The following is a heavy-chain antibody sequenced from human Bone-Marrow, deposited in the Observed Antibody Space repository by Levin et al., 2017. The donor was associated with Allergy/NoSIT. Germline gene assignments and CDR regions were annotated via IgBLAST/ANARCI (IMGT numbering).Heavy chain of an antibody. Sequence: SVKVSCKASGGTFSSYPISWVRQAPGQGLEWMGRIIPILGIANYAQKFQGRVTITADKSTSTAYMELSSLRSEDTAVYYCARGSYYDFWSGYFSFDYWGQGTLVTVSS. J-gene: IGHJ4*02. D-gene: IGHD3-3*01. CDR2: IIPILGIA. CDR3: ARGSYYDFWSGYFSFDY. V-gene: IGHV1-69*04. CDR1: GGTFSSYP.